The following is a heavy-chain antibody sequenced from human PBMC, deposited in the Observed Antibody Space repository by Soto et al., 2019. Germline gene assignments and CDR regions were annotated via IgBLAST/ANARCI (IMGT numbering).Heavy chain of an antibody. V-gene: IGHV4-59*01. CDR3: ASSMRGVVLAATGQNYYYDGMHV. CDR2: IYYSAST. J-gene: IGHJ6*02. CDR1: GGSISSYY. D-gene: IGHD2-15*01. Sequence: SETLSLTCTVSGGSISSYYWSWIRQPPGKGLECIRYIYYSASTSYNPSLKSLVTIPVDTSLHQVSLKLSFGAAADTAVYSCASSMRGVVLAATGQNYYYDGMHVWDQGATLTVSS.